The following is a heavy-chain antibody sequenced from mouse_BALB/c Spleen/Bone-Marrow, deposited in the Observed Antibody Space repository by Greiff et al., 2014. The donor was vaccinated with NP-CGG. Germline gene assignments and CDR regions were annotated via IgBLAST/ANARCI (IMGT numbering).Heavy chain of an antibody. V-gene: IGHV14-3*02. J-gene: IGHJ4*01. CDR1: GSNIKDTY. Sequence: DVKLQESGAELVKPGASVKLSCTASGSNIKDTYMHWVKQRPEQGLEWIGRIDPANGYTNYAPKFQGKATITADTSSNTAYLQLSSLTSEDTAVYYCASKKNYYAMDYWGQGTSVTVSS. CDR2: IDPANGYT. CDR3: ASKKNYYAMDY.